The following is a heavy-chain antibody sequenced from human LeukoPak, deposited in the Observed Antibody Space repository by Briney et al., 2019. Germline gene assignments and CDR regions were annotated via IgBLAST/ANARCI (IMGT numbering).Heavy chain of an antibody. Sequence: SETLSLTCTVSGGSISSHYWSWIRQPPGKGLEWIGYIYYSGSTNYNPSLKSRVTISVDTSKNQFSLKLSSVTAADTAVYYCARALWFGELFRRWFDPWGQGTLVTVSS. CDR3: ARALWFGELFRRWFDP. CDR1: GGSISSHY. V-gene: IGHV4-59*11. CDR2: IYYSGST. D-gene: IGHD3-10*01. J-gene: IGHJ5*02.